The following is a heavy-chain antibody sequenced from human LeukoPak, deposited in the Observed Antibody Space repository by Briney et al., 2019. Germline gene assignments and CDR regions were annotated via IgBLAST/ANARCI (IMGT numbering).Heavy chain of an antibody. CDR2: ISYGGSNK. Sequence: GGSLRLSCAASGFTFSSYAMHWVRQAPGKGLEWVAVISYGGSNKYYADSVKGRFTISRDNSKNTLYLQMNSLRAEDTAVYYCASKVKVVGFDYWGQGTLVTVSS. J-gene: IGHJ4*02. D-gene: IGHD3-22*01. CDR3: ASKVKVVGFDY. CDR1: GFTFSSYA. V-gene: IGHV3-30-3*01.